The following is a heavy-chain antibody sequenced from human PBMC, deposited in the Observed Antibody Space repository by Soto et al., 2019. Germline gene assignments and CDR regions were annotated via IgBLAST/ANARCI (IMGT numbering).Heavy chain of an antibody. D-gene: IGHD5-12*01. CDR1: GITYTTYA. J-gene: IGHJ5*02. CDR3: ARAISGYVS. V-gene: IGHV1-3*04. CDR2: INTGNGNT. Sequence: QVQLVQSGAEVKKPGASVKVACKASGITYTTYAIHWVRQAPGQGLEWMGWINTGNGNTRYSQRFQGRVTLTTDTSACTAYMDVSSLTSEDTAVYYCARAISGYVSWGQGTLLTVSS.